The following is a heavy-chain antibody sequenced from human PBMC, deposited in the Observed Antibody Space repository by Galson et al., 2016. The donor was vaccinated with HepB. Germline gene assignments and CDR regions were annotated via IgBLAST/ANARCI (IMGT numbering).Heavy chain of an antibody. D-gene: IGHD3-16*01. J-gene: IGHJ6*02. CDR2: ITQNRGRI. Sequence: SLRLSCAASGFTFEDYAMHWVRQAPGKGLEWVSSITQNRGRIHYAASVKGRFTIPRDNAKNSLYLQMNSLRTEDTALYYCAKDTSAYALHGMVVWGQGTTVTISS. CDR3: AKDTSAYALHGMVV. CDR1: GFTFEDYA. V-gene: IGHV3-9*01.